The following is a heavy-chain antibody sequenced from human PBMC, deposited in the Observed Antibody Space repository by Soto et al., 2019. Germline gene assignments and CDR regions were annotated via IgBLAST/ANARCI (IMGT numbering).Heavy chain of an antibody. V-gene: IGHV3-23*01. CDR1: GFTFSNYA. J-gene: IGHJ4*02. CDR3: AKALVGEVGATDY. D-gene: IGHD1-26*01. CDR2: ITRTDST. Sequence: GGSLRLSCTASGFTFSNYAMSWVRQAPGKGLEWVSAITRTDSTYYAESVKGRFTISRDNSRNTRYLQMNSLGAEDAALYYCAKALVGEVGATDYWGQGTLVTVSS.